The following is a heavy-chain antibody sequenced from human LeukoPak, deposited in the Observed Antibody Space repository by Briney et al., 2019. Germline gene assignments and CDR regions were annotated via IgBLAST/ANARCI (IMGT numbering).Heavy chain of an antibody. CDR3: ARDSSTTNSYGPKPLDY. CDR1: GFTFSSYA. V-gene: IGHV3-30*04. Sequence: GGSLRLSCAASGFTFSSYAMHWVRQAPGKGLEWVAVISYDGSNKYYADSVKGRFTISRDNAKNSLYLQMNSLRAEDTAVYYCARDSSTTNSYGPKPLDYWGQGTLVTVSS. D-gene: IGHD5-18*01. CDR2: ISYDGSNK. J-gene: IGHJ4*02.